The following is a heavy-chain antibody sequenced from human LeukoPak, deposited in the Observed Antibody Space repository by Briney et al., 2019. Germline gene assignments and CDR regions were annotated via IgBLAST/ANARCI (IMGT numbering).Heavy chain of an antibody. CDR1: GGTFSSYT. V-gene: IGHV1-69*02. CDR3: AWLHSSSRFDYYHYGMDV. CDR2: IIPILGIA. J-gene: IGHJ6*02. Sequence: SVKVSCKASGGTFSSYTISWARQAPGQGLEWMGRIIPILGIANYAQKFQGRVTITADKSTSTAYMELSSLRSEDTAVYYCAWLHSSSRFDYYHYGMDVWGQGTTVTVSS. D-gene: IGHD6-6*01.